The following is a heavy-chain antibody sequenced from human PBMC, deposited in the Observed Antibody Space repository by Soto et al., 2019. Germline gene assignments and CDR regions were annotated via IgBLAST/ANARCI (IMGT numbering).Heavy chain of an antibody. CDR1: TFSMYS. CDR2: ISSGSAYI. V-gene: IGHV3-21*06. CDR3: ARDQGGSYDSWFDP. D-gene: IGHD1-26*01. J-gene: IGHJ5*02. Sequence: EVQVVESGGGLVKPGGSLRLSCTFTFSMYSINWAPKAQGKGLEWVASISSGSAYIKYAESVKGRFTISRDNAKNSLHLQMNSLRAEDTAIYHCARDQGGSYDSWFDPWGQGTLVTVSS.